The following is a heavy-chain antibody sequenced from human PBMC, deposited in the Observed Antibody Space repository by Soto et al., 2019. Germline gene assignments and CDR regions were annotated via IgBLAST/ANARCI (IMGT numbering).Heavy chain of an antibody. CDR1: GGSINSSTYY. CDR2: VYYRGKT. CDR3: GRPLGIVLATPGP. D-gene: IGHD6-19*01. V-gene: IGHV4-39*01. Sequence: KLQESGPRLVKPSETLSLTCTVSGGSINSSTYYWGWIRQSPGQGLEWIGNVYYRGKTYYSPSLTSRVSISGAASRHQFSLMLSSVTAADTAIYYCGRPLGIVLATPGPWGQGVLVTVSS. J-gene: IGHJ5*02.